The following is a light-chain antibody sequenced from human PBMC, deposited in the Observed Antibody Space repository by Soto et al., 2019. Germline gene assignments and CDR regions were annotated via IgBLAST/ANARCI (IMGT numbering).Light chain of an antibody. CDR2: GAS. CDR1: QSVSSGY. CDR3: QQYVTSPLT. V-gene: IGKV3-20*01. Sequence: EIVLTQSPGTLSLSPGERATLSCRASQSVSSGYLAWYQQKPGQAPRLLIYGASSRATGIPDRFSGSGSGTDFTLTISGLELEDFAVYYCQQYVTSPLTFGGGTKVEIK. J-gene: IGKJ4*01.